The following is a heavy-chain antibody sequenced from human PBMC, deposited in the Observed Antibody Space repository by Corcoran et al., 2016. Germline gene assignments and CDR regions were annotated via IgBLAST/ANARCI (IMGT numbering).Heavy chain of an antibody. V-gene: IGHV1-18*01. CDR1: GYTFTSYG. Sequence: QVQLVQSGAEVKKPGASVKVSCKASGYTFTSYGISWVRQAPGQGLEWMGWISAYNGNTNYAQKLQGRVTMTTDTSTSTAYMEQRSLRSDDTAVYYCARDWGEDCSGGSCYSSWFDPWGQGTLVTVSS. J-gene: IGHJ5*02. CDR2: ISAYNGNT. CDR3: ARDWGEDCSGGSCYSSWFDP. D-gene: IGHD2-15*01.